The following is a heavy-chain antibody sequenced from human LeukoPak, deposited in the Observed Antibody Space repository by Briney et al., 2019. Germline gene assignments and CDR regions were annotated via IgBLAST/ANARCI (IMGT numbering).Heavy chain of an antibody. V-gene: IGHV3-21*01. CDR1: GFTFSSYS. J-gene: IGHJ4*02. Sequence: GGSLRLSCAASGFTFSSYSMNWVRQAPGKGLEWVSSISSSSSYIYYADSVKGRFTIPRDNAKNSLYLQMNSLRAEDTAVYYCARSLSKSFVGDYWGQGTLVTVSS. D-gene: IGHD2-21*01. CDR2: ISSSSSYI. CDR3: ARSLSKSFVGDY.